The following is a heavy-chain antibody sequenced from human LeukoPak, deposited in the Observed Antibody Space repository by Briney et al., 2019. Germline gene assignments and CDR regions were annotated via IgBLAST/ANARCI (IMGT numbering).Heavy chain of an antibody. CDR2: IFFTGST. CDR1: GDAITSGDDY. V-gene: IGHV4-30-4*01. Sequence: SETLSLTCSVSGDAITSGDDYWNWIRQSPGKGLQWIGYIFFTGSTYYNPSLGSRFTISLDAPKNQFSLRLNSVTAADTAVYYCARGDYAVLAGSPFDLWGRGTLVTVSS. CDR3: ARGDYAVLAGSPFDL. D-gene: IGHD6-19*01. J-gene: IGHJ4*02.